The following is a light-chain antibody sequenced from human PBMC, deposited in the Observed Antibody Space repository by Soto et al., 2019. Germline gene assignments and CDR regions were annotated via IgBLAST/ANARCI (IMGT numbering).Light chain of an antibody. V-gene: IGKV4-1*01. Sequence: DIVMTQSPDSLAVSLGERATINCKSSQSVLYSSNNNNYLAWYQQKPGQPPKLLIYWASTRESGVTDRFSGSGSGTDFTLTISSLQAEDVAVYYCQQYYSLYTFGQGTKLEIK. CDR2: WAS. CDR1: QSVLYSSNNNNY. J-gene: IGKJ2*01. CDR3: QQYYSLYT.